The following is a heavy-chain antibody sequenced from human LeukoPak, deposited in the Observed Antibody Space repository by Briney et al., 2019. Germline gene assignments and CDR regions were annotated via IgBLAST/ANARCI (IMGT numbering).Heavy chain of an antibody. CDR1: GGSISGYY. CDR3: ARLKGYSSGWYPSYYFDY. J-gene: IGHJ4*02. CDR2: IYSSGST. V-gene: IGHV4-59*08. Sequence: SETLSLTCTVSGGSISGYYWSWIRQPPGKGLEWIGYIYSSGSTNYNPSLKSRVTISIDTSKNQFSLKLSSVTAADTAVYYCARLKGYSSGWYPSYYFDYWGQGTLVTVSS. D-gene: IGHD6-19*01.